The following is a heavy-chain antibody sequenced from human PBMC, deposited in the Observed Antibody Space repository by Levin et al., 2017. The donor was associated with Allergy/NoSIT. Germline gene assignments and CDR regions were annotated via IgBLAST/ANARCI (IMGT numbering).Heavy chain of an antibody. V-gene: IGHV3-33*01. D-gene: IGHD3-10*01. CDR3: ASQRGYYYGMDV. CDR1: GFTFSSYG. CDR2: IWYDGSNK. J-gene: IGHJ6*02. Sequence: GGSLRLSCAASGFTFSSYGMHWVRQAPGKGLEWVAVIWYDGSNKYYADSVKGRFTISRDNSKNTLYLQMNSLRAEDTAVYYCASQRGYYYGMDVWGQGTTVTVSS.